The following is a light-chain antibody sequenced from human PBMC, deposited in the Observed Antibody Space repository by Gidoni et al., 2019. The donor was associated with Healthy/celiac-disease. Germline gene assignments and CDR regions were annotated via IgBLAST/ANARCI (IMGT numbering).Light chain of an antibody. CDR1: QDISNY. CDR3: QHMGS. J-gene: IGKJ2*04. V-gene: IGKV1-33*01. CDR2: DAS. Sequence: DIQMTQSPSSLSASVGDRVTITCQASQDISNYLNWYQQKPGKAPKLLIYDASNLETGVPSRFSGSGSGTDFTFTISSLQPEDIATYYCQHMGSFXQXTKLEIK.